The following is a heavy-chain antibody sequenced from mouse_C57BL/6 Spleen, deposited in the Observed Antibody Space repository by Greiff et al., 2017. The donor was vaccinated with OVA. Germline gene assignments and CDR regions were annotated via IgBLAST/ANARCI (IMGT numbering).Heavy chain of an antibody. J-gene: IGHJ4*01. CDR2: IDPEDGDT. V-gene: IGHV14-1*01. Sequence: EVQLQESGAELVRPGASVKLSCTASGFNIKDYYMHWVKQRPEQGLEWIGRIDPEDGDTEYAPQFQGKATMTADTSSNTAYLQLSSLTSEDTAVYYCTTNGYYLYYYAMDYWGQGTSVTVSS. CDR3: TTNGYYLYYYAMDY. CDR1: GFNIKDYY. D-gene: IGHD2-3*01.